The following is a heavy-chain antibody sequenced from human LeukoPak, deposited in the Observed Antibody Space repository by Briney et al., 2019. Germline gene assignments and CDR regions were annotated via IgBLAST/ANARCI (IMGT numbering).Heavy chain of an antibody. Sequence: GESLKISCKGSGYSFTSYWIGWVRQMPGKGLEWMGIIYPGDSDTRYSPSFQGQVTISADKSISTAYLQWSSLKASDTAMYYCARLRRGKRWLPNNAFDIWGQGTMVTVSS. V-gene: IGHV5-51*01. CDR1: GYSFTSYW. J-gene: IGHJ3*02. D-gene: IGHD6-19*01. CDR3: ARLRRGKRWLPNNAFDI. CDR2: IYPGDSDT.